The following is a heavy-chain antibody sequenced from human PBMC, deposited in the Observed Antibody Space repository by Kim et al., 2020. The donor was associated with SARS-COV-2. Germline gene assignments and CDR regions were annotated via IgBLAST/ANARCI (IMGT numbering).Heavy chain of an antibody. Sequence: GGSLRLSCAASGFTFSSYAMHWVRQAPGKGLEWVAVISYDGSNKYYADSVKGRFTISRDNSKNTLYLQMNSLRAEDTAVYYCARDQYYDYVWVMGYWGQGTLVTVSS. J-gene: IGHJ4*02. CDR3: ARDQYYDYVWVMGY. V-gene: IGHV3-30-3*01. CDR2: ISYDGSNK. D-gene: IGHD3-16*01. CDR1: GFTFSSYA.